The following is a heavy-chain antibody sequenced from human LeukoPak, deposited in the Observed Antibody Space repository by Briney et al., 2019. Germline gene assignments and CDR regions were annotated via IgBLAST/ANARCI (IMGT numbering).Heavy chain of an antibody. J-gene: IGHJ4*02. CDR3: ARDYDSSGYCDY. V-gene: IGHV3-21*01. D-gene: IGHD3-22*01. CDR2: ISSSSSYI. CDR1: GFTFSSYS. Sequence: PGGSLRLSCAASGFTFSSYSMNWVRQAPGKGLEWVSSISSSSSYIYYADSVKGRFTISRDNAKNSLYPQMNSLRAEDTAVYYCARDYDSSGYCDYWGQGTLVTVSS.